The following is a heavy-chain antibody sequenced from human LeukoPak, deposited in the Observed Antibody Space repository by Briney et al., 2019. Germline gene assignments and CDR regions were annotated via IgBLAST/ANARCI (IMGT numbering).Heavy chain of an antibody. CDR2: IDWDDDK. CDR1: GFSLSTSGMC. D-gene: IGHD5-24*01. Sequence: ESGPALVKPTQTLTLTCTFSGFSLSTSGMCVSWIRQPPGKALEWVALIDWDDDKYYSTSLKTRLTISKDTSKNQVVLTMTNMDPVYTATYYCARTKMTTQTYYFDYWGQGTLVTVSS. J-gene: IGHJ4*02. CDR3: ARTKMTTQTYYFDY. V-gene: IGHV2-70*01.